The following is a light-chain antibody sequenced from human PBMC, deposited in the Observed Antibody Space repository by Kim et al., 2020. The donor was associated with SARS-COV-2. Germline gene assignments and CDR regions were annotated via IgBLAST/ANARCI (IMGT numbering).Light chain of an antibody. V-gene: IGKV1-5*03. J-gene: IGKJ4*01. CDR3: QQFRSYPLT. Sequence: DIQLTQSPSTLSASVGDRVTITCRASQSVSIWLAWYQQKPGKAPRLLIYRASTLESGVSSRFSGSGSGTEFALTIDSLQPDDFATYYCQQFRSYPLTFGGGTKVDIK. CDR1: QSVSIW. CDR2: RAS.